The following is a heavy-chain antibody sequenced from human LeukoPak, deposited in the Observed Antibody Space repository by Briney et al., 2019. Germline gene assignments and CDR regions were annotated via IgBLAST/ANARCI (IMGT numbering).Heavy chain of an antibody. CDR1: GYTFTGYY. J-gene: IGHJ4*02. CDR2: INPNSGGT. D-gene: IGHD4-17*01. Sequence: AASVKVSCKASGYTFTGYYMHWVRQAPGQGLEWMGWINPNSGGTNYAQKFQGRVTMTRDTSISTAYMELSRLRSDDTAVYYCARDSARMTTVTTFVDWGQGTLVTVSS. CDR3: ARDSARMTTVTTFVD. V-gene: IGHV1-2*02.